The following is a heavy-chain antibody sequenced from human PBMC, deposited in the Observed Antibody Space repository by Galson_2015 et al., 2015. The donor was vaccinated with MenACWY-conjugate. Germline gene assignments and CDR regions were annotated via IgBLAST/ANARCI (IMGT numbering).Heavy chain of an antibody. Sequence: SVKVSCKASGYTFTSYYMHWVRQAPGQGLEWMGIINPNGGSTSYAQKFQGRVTMTRDTSTSTVYMALSSLRSEDTAVYYCARDRFPIVVVAAISWRYYFDYWGQGTLVTVSS. V-gene: IGHV1-46*01. CDR3: ARDRFPIVVVAAISWRYYFDY. CDR2: INPNGGST. D-gene: IGHD2-15*01. CDR1: GYTFTSYY. J-gene: IGHJ4*02.